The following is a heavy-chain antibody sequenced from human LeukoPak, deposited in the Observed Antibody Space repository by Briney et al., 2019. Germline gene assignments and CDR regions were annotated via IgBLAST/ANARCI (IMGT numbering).Heavy chain of an antibody. Sequence: GESLRLSCAASGFTFSSYNMNWVRQAPGKGLEWVSSIDSTSFYIYNADSVKGRFTISRDNAKNTLYLQMNSLRVEDTAVYYCARDWAYTQLDIWGRGSLVTVSS. J-gene: IGHJ2*01. CDR2: IDSTSFYI. V-gene: IGHV3-21*01. CDR1: GFTFSSYN. CDR3: ARDWAYTQLDI. D-gene: IGHD2-21*01.